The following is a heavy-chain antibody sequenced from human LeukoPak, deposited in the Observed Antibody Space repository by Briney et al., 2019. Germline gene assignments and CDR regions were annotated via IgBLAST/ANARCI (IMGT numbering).Heavy chain of an antibody. CDR2: IYYSGST. D-gene: IGHD4-17*01. V-gene: IGHV4-59*12. J-gene: IGHJ6*02. Sequence: PSETLSLTCTVSGGSIFSYYWSWIRQPPGKGLEWMGYIYYSGSTNYNPSLKSRVTISVDTSKNQFSLKLSSVTAADTAVYYCARDHTLDYGDYYYGLDVWGQGTTVTVSS. CDR3: ARDHTLDYGDYYYGLDV. CDR1: GGSIFSYY.